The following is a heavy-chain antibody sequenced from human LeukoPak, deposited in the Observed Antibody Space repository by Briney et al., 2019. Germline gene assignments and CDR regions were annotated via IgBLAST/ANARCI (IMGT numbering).Heavy chain of an antibody. D-gene: IGHD6-19*01. CDR2: IYYSGST. Sequence: SETLSLTCTVSGGSIGSYYWSWIRQPPGKGLEWIGYIYYSGSTNYNPSLKSRVTISVDTSKNQFSLKLSSVTAADTAVYYCAREAVAATGFDYWGQGTLVTASS. J-gene: IGHJ4*02. V-gene: IGHV4-59*01. CDR1: GGSIGSYY. CDR3: AREAVAATGFDY.